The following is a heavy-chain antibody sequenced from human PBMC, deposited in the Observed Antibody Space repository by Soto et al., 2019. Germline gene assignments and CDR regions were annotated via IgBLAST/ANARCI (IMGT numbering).Heavy chain of an antibody. J-gene: IGHJ3*02. Sequence: GESLKISCKGSGYSFTSYWIGWVRQMPGKGLEWMGIIYPGDSDTRYSPSFQGQVTISADKSISTAYLQWSSLKASDTAMYYCARGGGLYDYIWGSYGSRDAFDIWGQGTMVTVSS. CDR3: ARGGGLYDYIWGSYGSRDAFDI. D-gene: IGHD3-16*02. CDR2: IYPGDSDT. CDR1: GYSFTSYW. V-gene: IGHV5-51*01.